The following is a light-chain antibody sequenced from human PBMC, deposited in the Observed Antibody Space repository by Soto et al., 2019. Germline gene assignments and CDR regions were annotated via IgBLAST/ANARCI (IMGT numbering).Light chain of an antibody. Sequence: EIVFTQSPATLSSFQVDRFTLSCRASQAVNTRLAWYQHKPGKAPRLLIYLTSSWAAGIPARFSGSGSETEFTLTISDVEPEDFAVYYCHQRQSWSGTFGQGTKVDIK. CDR2: LTS. V-gene: IGKV3D-11*01. CDR3: HQRQSWSGT. J-gene: IGKJ1*01. CDR1: QAVNTR.